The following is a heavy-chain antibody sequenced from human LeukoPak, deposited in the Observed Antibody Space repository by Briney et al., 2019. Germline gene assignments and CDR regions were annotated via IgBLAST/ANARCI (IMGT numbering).Heavy chain of an antibody. Sequence: SETLSLTCAVYGGSFSGYYWSWIRQPPGKGLGWIGEINHSGSTNYNPSLKSRVTISVDTPKNQFSLKLSSVTAADTAVYYCARRPRYCSGGSCLSLFDYWGQGTLVTVSS. CDR3: ARRPRYCSGGSCLSLFDY. V-gene: IGHV4-34*01. CDR2: INHSGST. CDR1: GGSFSGYY. J-gene: IGHJ4*02. D-gene: IGHD2-15*01.